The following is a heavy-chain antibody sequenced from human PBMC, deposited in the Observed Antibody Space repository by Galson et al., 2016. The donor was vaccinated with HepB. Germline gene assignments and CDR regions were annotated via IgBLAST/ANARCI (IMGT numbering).Heavy chain of an antibody. CDR3: ARGRLPTSYRGLAY. V-gene: IGHV3-74*01. CDR2: INSDGSDT. CDR1: GFTYSTYW. D-gene: IGHD2-15*01. J-gene: IGHJ4*02. Sequence: SLRLSCATSGFTYSTYWMHWVRQTPGKGLVWVSLINSDGSDTIYADSVKGRFTISRDNAKNTLYLQMNSLRVEGTAVYYCARGRLPTSYRGLAYWGQGTLVTVSS.